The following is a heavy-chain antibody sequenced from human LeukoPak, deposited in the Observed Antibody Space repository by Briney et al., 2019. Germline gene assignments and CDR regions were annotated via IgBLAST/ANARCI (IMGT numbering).Heavy chain of an antibody. CDR1: GGSISSGGYY. CDR2: IYHSGST. CDR3: ARARQWELLNFDY. J-gene: IGHJ4*02. Sequence: SETLSLTCTVSGGSISSGGYYWSWIRQPPGKDLEWIGYIYHSGSTYYNPSLKSRVTISVDRSKNQFSLKLSSVTAADTAVYYCARARQWELLNFDYWGQGTLVTVSS. D-gene: IGHD1-26*01. V-gene: IGHV4-30-2*01.